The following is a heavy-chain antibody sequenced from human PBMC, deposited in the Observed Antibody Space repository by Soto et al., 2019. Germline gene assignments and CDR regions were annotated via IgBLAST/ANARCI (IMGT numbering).Heavy chain of an antibody. CDR3: AKDSSYYGDYGVASS. Sequence: QVQLVESGGGVVQPERSLRLSCAASGFTFSSYGMHWVRQAPGKGLEWVAVISYDGSNKYYADSVKGRFTISRDNSKNPLYLQMNSLRAEDTAVYYCAKDSSYYGDYGVASSWGQGTLVTVSS. CDR2: ISYDGSNK. D-gene: IGHD4-17*01. V-gene: IGHV3-30*18. CDR1: GFTFSSYG. J-gene: IGHJ5*02.